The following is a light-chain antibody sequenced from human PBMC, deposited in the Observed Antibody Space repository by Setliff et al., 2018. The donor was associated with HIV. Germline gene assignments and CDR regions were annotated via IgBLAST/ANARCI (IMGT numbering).Light chain of an antibody. CDR3: GTWDSSLGAGCWV. CDR2: END. Sequence: VLAQPPSVSAAPGQKVTISCSGSSSSIGDNYVSWYQQLPGTAPKLLIYENDRRPSGIPDRFSGSKSGTSATLDITGLQTGDEADYYCGTWDSSLGAGCWVFGRGTKVTVL. V-gene: IGLV1-51*02. J-gene: IGLJ3*02. CDR1: SSSIGDNY.